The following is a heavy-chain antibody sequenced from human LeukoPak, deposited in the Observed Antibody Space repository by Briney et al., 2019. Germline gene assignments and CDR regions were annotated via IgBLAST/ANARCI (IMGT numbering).Heavy chain of an antibody. J-gene: IGHJ5*02. Sequence: SETLSLTCSVSGGSISSYYWSWIRQSPENGLEWIGYIYNSGNTNYNLFLKSRVTISADTSKNQFSLKLSSVTAADTAVYYCARDGSSSGDSNWFDPWGQGTLVTVSS. CDR3: ARDGSSSGDSNWFDP. D-gene: IGHD6-6*01. CDR2: IYNSGNT. V-gene: IGHV4-59*12. CDR1: GGSISSYY.